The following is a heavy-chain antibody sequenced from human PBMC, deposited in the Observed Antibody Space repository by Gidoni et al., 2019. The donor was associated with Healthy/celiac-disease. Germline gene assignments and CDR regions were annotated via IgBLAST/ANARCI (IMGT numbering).Heavy chain of an antibody. CDR3: ARAVWGPNNWFDP. V-gene: IGHV4-39*07. J-gene: IGHJ5*02. CDR1: GGSISSSSYY. Sequence: QLQLQESGPGLVKPSATLSLTCTVSGGSISSSSYYWGWIRQPPGKGREWIGSIYYSGSTYYNPSLKSRFTISVDTSKNQFSLKLSSGTAADTAVYYGARAVWGPNNWFDPWGQGTLVTVSS. CDR2: IYYSGST. D-gene: IGHD7-27*01.